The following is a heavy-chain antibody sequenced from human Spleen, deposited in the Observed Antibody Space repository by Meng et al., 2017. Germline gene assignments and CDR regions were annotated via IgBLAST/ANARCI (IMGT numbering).Heavy chain of an antibody. CDR3: ARDVAGRGGY. J-gene: IGHJ4*02. V-gene: IGHV3-74*01. CDR1: GFTFSRSW. Sequence: GESLKISCAASGFTFSRSWMHWVRQAPGKGLVWVSRIDTDGTTTTYADSVKGRFTISRDNAKHTLYLQLNSLRGEDTAVYYCARDVAGRGGYWGQGTLVTVSS. CDR2: IDTDGTTT. D-gene: IGHD2-15*01.